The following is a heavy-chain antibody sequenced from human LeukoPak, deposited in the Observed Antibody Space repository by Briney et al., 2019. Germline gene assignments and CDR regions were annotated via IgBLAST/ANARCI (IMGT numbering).Heavy chain of an antibody. J-gene: IGHJ4*02. V-gene: IGHV4-30-2*01. D-gene: IGHD6-13*01. CDR3: ARGLAAAGRDY. CDR1: GGSISSGGYY. CDR2: IYHSGST. Sequence: SETLSLTCTVSGGSISSGGYYWSWIRQPPGKGLEWIGYIYHSGSTYYNPSLKSRVTISVDRSKNQFSLKLSSVTAADTAVYYCARGLAAAGRDYWGQGTLVTVSS.